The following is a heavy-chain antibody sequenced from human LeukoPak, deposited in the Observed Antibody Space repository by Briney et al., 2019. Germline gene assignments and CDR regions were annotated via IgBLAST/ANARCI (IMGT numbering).Heavy chain of an antibody. D-gene: IGHD3-22*01. Sequence: PGGSLRLSCAASGFTFSSYSMNWVRQAPGKGLEWVSYISSSSTIYYADSVKGRFTISRDNAKNSLYLQMNSLRDEDTAVYYCAKKRSGHYVVDYWGQGTLVTVSS. CDR2: ISSSSTI. CDR1: GFTFSSYS. J-gene: IGHJ4*02. CDR3: AKKRSGHYVVDY. V-gene: IGHV3-48*02.